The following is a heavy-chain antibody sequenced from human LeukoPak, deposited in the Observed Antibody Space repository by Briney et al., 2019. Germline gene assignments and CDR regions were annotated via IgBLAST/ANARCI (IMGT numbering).Heavy chain of an antibody. CDR2: SNPSGDST. D-gene: IGHD1-26*01. J-gene: IGHJ1*01. Sequence: ASVKVSCKASGYTFTNYYIHWVRQAPGHGLEWMGISNPSGDSTIYAQKFQGRVTMTRDTSTSTVYMDLRSLRSEDTAVYYCATSIVGFDEHFQHWGQGTLVTVSS. CDR1: GYTFTNYY. CDR3: ATSIVGFDEHFQH. V-gene: IGHV1-46*01.